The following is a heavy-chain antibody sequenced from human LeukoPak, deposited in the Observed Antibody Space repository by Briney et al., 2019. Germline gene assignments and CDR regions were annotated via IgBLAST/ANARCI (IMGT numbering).Heavy chain of an antibody. V-gene: IGHV4-38-2*01. D-gene: IGHD3-22*01. J-gene: IGHJ4*02. CDR2: IYHSGST. CDR3: ARVTYYYDSSGYYYCYSDY. CDR1: GYSISSGYY. Sequence: SETLSLTCAVSGYSISSGYYWGWIRQPPGKGLEWIGSIYHSGSTYYNPSLKSRVTISVDTSKNQFSLKLSSVTAADTAVYYCARVTYYYDSSGYYYCYSDYWGQGTLVTVSS.